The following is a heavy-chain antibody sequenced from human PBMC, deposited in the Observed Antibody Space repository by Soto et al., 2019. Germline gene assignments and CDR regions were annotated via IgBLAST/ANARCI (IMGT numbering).Heavy chain of an antibody. V-gene: IGHV3-43*01. CDR2: ISWDGGST. D-gene: IGHD6-19*01. J-gene: IGHJ6*02. CDR1: GFTFDDYT. Sequence: EVQLVESGGVVVQPGGSLRLSCAASGFTFDDYTMHWVRQAPGKGLEWVSLISWDGGSTYYADSVKGRFTISRDNSKNSLYLRMNSLRTEDTALYYCAKVIAVAGITDGMDVWGQGTTVTVSS. CDR3: AKVIAVAGITDGMDV.